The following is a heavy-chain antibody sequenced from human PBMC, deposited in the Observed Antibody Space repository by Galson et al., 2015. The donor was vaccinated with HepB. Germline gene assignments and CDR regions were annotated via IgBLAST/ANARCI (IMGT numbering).Heavy chain of an antibody. Sequence: SLRLSCAASGFTFSSYSMNWVRQAPGKGLEWVSSISSSSSYIYYADSVKGRFTISRDNAKNSLYLQMNSLRAEDTAVYYCARDYYYDSSGYPRAFDIWGQGTMVTVSS. D-gene: IGHD3-22*01. V-gene: IGHV3-21*01. J-gene: IGHJ3*02. CDR1: GFTFSSYS. CDR3: ARDYYYDSSGYPRAFDI. CDR2: ISSSSSYI.